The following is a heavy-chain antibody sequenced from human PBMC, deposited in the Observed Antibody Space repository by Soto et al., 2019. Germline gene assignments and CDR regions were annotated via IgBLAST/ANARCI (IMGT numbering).Heavy chain of an antibody. CDR1: GFTFSSYA. V-gene: IGHV3-23*01. CDR3: AKVYATYGYIWGSYRYPLPFFGY. J-gene: IGHJ4*02. D-gene: IGHD3-16*02. Sequence: EVQLLESGGGLVQPGGSLRLSCAASGFTFSSYAMSWVRQAPGKGLEWVSATSGSGGSTYYAYSVKGRFTISRDNSKKTLYLQMNSLRAEDTAVYYCAKVYATYGYIWGSYRYPLPFFGYWGQGTLVTVSS. CDR2: TSGSGGST.